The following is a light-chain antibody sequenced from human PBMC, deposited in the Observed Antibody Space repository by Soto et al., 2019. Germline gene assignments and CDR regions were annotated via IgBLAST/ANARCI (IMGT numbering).Light chain of an antibody. CDR1: QSVSSN. Sequence: EIVMTQSPATLSVSPGEGATLSCRASQSVSSNLAWYQQKPGQAPRLLIYAASTRATGIPARFSGSGSGTEFNLTISSQQSEDFAVYYCQQYNNWPPLTFGGGTKVEIK. V-gene: IGKV3-15*01. CDR2: AAS. CDR3: QQYNNWPPLT. J-gene: IGKJ4*01.